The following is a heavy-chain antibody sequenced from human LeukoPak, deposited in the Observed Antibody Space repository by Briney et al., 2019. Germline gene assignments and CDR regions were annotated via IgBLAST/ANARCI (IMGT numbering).Heavy chain of an antibody. D-gene: IGHD6-19*01. CDR1: GFTFSSYA. CDR3: AREADSSGCFDY. CDR2: ISYDGSNK. J-gene: IGHJ4*02. Sequence: GGSPRLSCAASGFTFSSYAMHWVRQAPGKGLEWVAVISYDGSNKYYADSVKGRFTISRDNSKNTLYLQMNSLRAEDTAMYYCAREADSSGCFDYWGQGTLVTVSS. V-gene: IGHV3-30*04.